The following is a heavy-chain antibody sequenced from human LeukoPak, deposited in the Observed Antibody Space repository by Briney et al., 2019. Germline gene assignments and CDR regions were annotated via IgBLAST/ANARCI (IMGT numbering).Heavy chain of an antibody. D-gene: IGHD4-23*01. CDR3: ARDVTYYGGDWFDP. CDR1: GFTFSSTG. J-gene: IGHJ5*02. CDR2: ISSATSTI. V-gene: IGHV3-48*04. Sequence: GGSLRLSCAAAGFTFSSTGMNWVRQAPGKGLEWVSYISSATSTIYYADSVKGRFTISRDNAKNSLYLQMNSLRAEDTAVYYCARDVTYYGGDWFDPWGQGTLVTVSS.